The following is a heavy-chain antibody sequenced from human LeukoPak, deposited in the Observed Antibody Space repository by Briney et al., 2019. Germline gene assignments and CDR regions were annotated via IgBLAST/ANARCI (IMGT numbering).Heavy chain of an antibody. J-gene: IGHJ4*02. CDR1: GFTYSSYA. V-gene: IGHV3-23*01. CDR3: AKDYYDSSGYYRNFDY. CDR2: ISGSGGRT. Sequence: GGSLRLSCAASGFTYSSYAMNWVRQAPGKGLEWVSDISGSGGRTSYADSVKGRFTISRDSSKNALYLQMNSLRVEDTAVYYCAKDYYDSSGYYRNFDYWGQGTLVTVSS. D-gene: IGHD3-22*01.